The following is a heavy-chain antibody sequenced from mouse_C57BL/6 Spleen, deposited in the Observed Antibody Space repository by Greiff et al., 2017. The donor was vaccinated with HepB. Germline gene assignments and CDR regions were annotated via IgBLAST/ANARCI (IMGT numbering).Heavy chain of an antibody. CDR1: GFNIKDDY. CDR3: ATVVPLPY. J-gene: IGHJ3*01. Sequence: EVQLQQSGAELVRPGASVKLSCTASGFNIKDDYMHWVKQRPGQGLEWIGWIDPENGDTEYASKFQGKATITADTSSNTAYLQLSSLTSEDTAVYYCATVVPLPYWGQGTLVTVSA. V-gene: IGHV14-4*01. D-gene: IGHD1-1*01. CDR2: IDPENGDT.